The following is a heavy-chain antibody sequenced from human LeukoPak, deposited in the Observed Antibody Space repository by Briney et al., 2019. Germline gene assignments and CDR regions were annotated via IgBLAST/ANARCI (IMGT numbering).Heavy chain of an antibody. V-gene: IGHV3-23*01. CDR2: ISASGGNR. CDR3: ARVSSGSYFGYYYYYMDV. D-gene: IGHD1-26*01. Sequence: GRTVRLSCAASGFTFSSFAMNSARQAPGDWLEWVSGISASGGNRYYTDSVKGRFTISRDNAKNTLYLQMNSLRAEDTAVYYCARVSSGSYFGYYYYYMDVWGKGTTVTVSS. J-gene: IGHJ6*03. CDR1: GFTFSSFA.